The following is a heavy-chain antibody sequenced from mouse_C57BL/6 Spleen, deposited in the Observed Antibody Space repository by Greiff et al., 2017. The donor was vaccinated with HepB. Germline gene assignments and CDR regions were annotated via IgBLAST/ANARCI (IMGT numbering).Heavy chain of an antibody. D-gene: IGHD2-5*01. CDR2: INPNNGGT. J-gene: IGHJ4*01. CDR3: AIYSNYDDYAMDY. V-gene: IGHV1-22*01. Sequence: EVQLQQSGPELVKPGASVKMSCKASGYTFTDYNMHWVKQSHGKSLEWIGYINPNNGGTSYNQKFKGKATLTVNKSSSTAYMELRSLTSEDSAVYYWAIYSNYDDYAMDYWGQGTSVTVSS. CDR1: GYTFTDYN.